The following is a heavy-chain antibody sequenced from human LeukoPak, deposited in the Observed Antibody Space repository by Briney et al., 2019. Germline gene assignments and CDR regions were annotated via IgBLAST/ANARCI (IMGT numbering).Heavy chain of an antibody. CDR2: ISYDGSNK. Sequence: PGGSLRLSCAASGFAFSSYAMHWVRQAPGKGLEWVAVISYDGSNKYYADSVKGRFTISRDNSKNTLYLQMNSLRAEDTAVYYCAKGLDYGSPPDGYWGQGTLVTVSS. CDR1: GFAFSSYA. D-gene: IGHD3-10*01. CDR3: AKGLDYGSPPDGY. V-gene: IGHV3-30*04. J-gene: IGHJ4*02.